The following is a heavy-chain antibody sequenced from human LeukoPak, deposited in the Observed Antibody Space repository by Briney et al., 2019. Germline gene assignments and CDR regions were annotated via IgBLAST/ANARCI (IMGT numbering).Heavy chain of an antibody. CDR1: GGSISSDY. V-gene: IGHV4-59*01. J-gene: IGHJ4*02. D-gene: IGHD3-22*01. CDR3: ARLSGYSSGHYYSDY. Sequence: SETLSLTCTVSGGSISSDYWSWIRQPPGKGLEWIGYIYYRGSTNYNPSLKSRVTISADTSKNQFSLKLSSVTAADTAVYYCARLSGYSSGHYYSDYWGQGTLVTVSS. CDR2: IYYRGST.